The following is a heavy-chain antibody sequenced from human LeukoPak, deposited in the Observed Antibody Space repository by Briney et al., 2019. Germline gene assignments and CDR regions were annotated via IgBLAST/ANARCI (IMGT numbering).Heavy chain of an antibody. D-gene: IGHD3-10*01. V-gene: IGHV1-69*13. CDR3: ARVSNFRGSGSYEYYFDY. CDR1: GGTFSSYA. J-gene: IGHJ4*02. CDR2: IIPIFGTA. Sequence: GASVKVSCKASGGTFSSYAISWVRQAPGQGLEWMGGIIPIFGTANYAQKFQGRVTITADESTSTAYMELSSLRSEDTAVYYCARVSNFRGSGSYEYYFDYWGQGTLVTVSS.